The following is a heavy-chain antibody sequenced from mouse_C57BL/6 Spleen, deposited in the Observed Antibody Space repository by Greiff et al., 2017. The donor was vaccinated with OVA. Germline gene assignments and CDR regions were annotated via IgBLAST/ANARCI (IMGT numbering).Heavy chain of an antibody. CDR3: AIPITTVVATSGDAMDY. CDR2: IHPSDSDT. V-gene: IGHV1-74*01. D-gene: IGHD1-1*01. J-gene: IGHJ4*01. CDR1: GYTFTSYW. Sequence: QVQLQQPGAELVKPGASVKVSCKASGYTFTSYWMHWVKQRPGQGLGWIGRIHPSDSDTNYNQKFKGKATLTVDKSSSTAYMQLSSLTSEDSAVYYCAIPITTVVATSGDAMDYWGQGTSVTVSS.